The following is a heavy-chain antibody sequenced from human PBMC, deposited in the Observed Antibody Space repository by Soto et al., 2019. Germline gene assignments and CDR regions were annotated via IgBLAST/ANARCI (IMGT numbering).Heavy chain of an antibody. CDR2: ISYDGSNK. D-gene: IGHD5-12*01. CDR3: AKAIGYDGFHNYYFDY. J-gene: IGHJ4*02. V-gene: IGHV3-30*18. Sequence: GGSLRLSCAASGFTFSSYGMHWVRQAPGKGLEWVAVISYDGSNKYYADSGKGRFTISRENSKNTLYLQMNSLRAEDTAVYYCAKAIGYDGFHNYYFDYWGQGTLVTVSS. CDR1: GFTFSSYG.